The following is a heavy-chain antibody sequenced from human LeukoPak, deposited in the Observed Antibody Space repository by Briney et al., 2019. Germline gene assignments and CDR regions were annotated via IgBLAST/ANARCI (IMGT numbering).Heavy chain of an antibody. D-gene: IGHD2-21*01. Sequence: GGSLRLSCAASGFAFSTYSMNWLRQAPGKGLEWVSSISSSSTYIYYADSVKGRITISRDNAKNSLYLKMNSLRAEDIAVYYSSRVLSGGETTRCELDYWGQGTLVTVSS. V-gene: IGHV3-21*01. CDR3: SRVLSGGETTRCELDY. CDR2: ISSSSTYI. J-gene: IGHJ4*02. CDR1: GFAFSTYS.